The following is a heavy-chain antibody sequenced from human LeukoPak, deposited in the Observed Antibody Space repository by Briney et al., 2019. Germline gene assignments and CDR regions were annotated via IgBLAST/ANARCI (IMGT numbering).Heavy chain of an antibody. D-gene: IGHD3-3*01. V-gene: IGHV3-21*01. J-gene: IGHJ6*03. CDR2: ISSSSSYI. CDR3: ARAIFGVVIGCMDV. Sequence: GGPLRLSCAASGFTFSSYSMNWVRQAPGKGLEWVSSISSSSSYIYYADSVKGRFTISRDNAKNSLYLQMNSLRAEDTAVYYCARAIFGVVIGCMDVWGKGTTVTVSS. CDR1: GFTFSSYS.